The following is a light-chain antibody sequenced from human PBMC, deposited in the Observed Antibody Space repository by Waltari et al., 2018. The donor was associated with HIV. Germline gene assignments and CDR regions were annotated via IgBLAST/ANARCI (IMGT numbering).Light chain of an antibody. CDR1: QSVLYSSNNKNY. Sequence: DIVMTQSPDSLAVSLGGRATINCKSSQSVLYSSNNKNYLAWYQQKPGQPPKLLIYWASTRESGVPDRFSGSGSGTDFTLTISSLQAEDVAVYYCQQYYSTPPFMYTFGQGTKLEIK. V-gene: IGKV4-1*01. J-gene: IGKJ2*01. CDR3: QQYYSTPPFMYT. CDR2: WAS.